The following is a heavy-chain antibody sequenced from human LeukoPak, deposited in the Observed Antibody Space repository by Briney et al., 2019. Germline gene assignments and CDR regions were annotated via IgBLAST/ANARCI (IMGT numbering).Heavy chain of an antibody. V-gene: IGHV3-23*01. CDR1: GFTFSSYA. Sequence: GGSLRLSCAASGFTFSSYAMSWVRQAPGKGLEWVSAISGSGGSTYCADSVKGRFTISRDNSKNTLYLQMNSLRAEDTAVYYCAKVHYYDSSGYYSQYYFDYWGQGTLVTVSS. J-gene: IGHJ4*02. D-gene: IGHD3-22*01. CDR2: ISGSGGST. CDR3: AKVHYYDSSGYYSQYYFDY.